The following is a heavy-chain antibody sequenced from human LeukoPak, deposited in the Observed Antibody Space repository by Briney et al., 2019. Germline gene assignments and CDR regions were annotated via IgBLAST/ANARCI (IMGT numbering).Heavy chain of an antibody. J-gene: IGHJ4*02. Sequence: ASVKVSCKTSGYTFTSPDINWVRQAPGQGLEWMGWMNPKSGNRVYAQKFQSRVTFSRDTSISTAYMELSSLRSDDTAVYYCARGTIPSFFSHWGQGTLVTVSS. CDR3: ARGTIPSFFSH. CDR1: GYTFTSPD. D-gene: IGHD3-3*01. V-gene: IGHV1-8*03. CDR2: MNPKSGNR.